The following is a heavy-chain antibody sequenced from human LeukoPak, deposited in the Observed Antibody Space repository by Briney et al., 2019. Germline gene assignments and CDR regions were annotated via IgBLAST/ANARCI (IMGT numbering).Heavy chain of an antibody. V-gene: IGHV4-39*07. J-gene: IGHJ4*02. CDR2: IYYSGST. CDR1: GFTFSSYA. CDR3: AGDLLSGGDFDY. Sequence: GSLRLSCAASGFTFSSYAMSWVRQPPGKGLEWIGSIYYSGSTYYNPSLKSRVTISVDTSKNQFSLKLSSVTAADTAVYYCAGDLLSGGDFDYWGQGTLVTVSS. D-gene: IGHD1-14*01.